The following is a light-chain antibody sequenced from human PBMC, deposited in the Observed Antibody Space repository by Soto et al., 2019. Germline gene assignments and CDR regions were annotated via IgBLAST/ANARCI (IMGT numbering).Light chain of an antibody. CDR2: GAS. J-gene: IGKJ2*01. Sequence: EIVLTQSPGTLSLSPGERVILSCRASQSIASTYLTWYQQKPGQAPRLLIYGASRRATGIPDRFSGSGSGTDFSLTISRLEPEDFAVYYYQQYGSSLYTFGQGTKLEIK. CDR3: QQYGSSLYT. CDR1: QSIASTY. V-gene: IGKV3-20*01.